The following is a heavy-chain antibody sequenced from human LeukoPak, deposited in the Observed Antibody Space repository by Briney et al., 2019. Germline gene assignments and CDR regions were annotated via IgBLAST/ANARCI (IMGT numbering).Heavy chain of an antibody. CDR2: IYYSGSP. V-gene: IGHV4-59*01. J-gene: IGHJ4*02. Sequence: PSETLSLTCTVSGGSISSYYWNWIRQPPGKGLELIGYIYYSGSPTYNPSLKSRVTISVDTSKNQFSLQLSSVTAADTAVYYCARRGYYYGTFDYWGQGTLVTVSS. CDR1: GGSISSYY. CDR3: ARRGYYYGTFDY. D-gene: IGHD3-22*01.